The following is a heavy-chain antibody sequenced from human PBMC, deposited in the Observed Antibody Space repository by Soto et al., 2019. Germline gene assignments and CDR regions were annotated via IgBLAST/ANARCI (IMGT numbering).Heavy chain of an antibody. CDR1: GDSVSSNSYS. Sequence: SDTLSLTCTVSGDSVSSNSYSWGWIRQSPGKGLEWIGSIYSSENTYYNPSLKSRVIISVDTSKNQFSLKLSSVTAADTAVYYCASQMYGSNAYFDSWGQGALVTVSS. CDR2: IYSSENT. D-gene: IGHD4-17*01. CDR3: ASQMYGSNAYFDS. V-gene: IGHV4-61*05. J-gene: IGHJ4*02.